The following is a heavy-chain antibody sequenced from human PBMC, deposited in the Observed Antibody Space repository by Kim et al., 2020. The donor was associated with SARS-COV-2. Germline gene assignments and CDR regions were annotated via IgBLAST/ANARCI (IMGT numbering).Heavy chain of an antibody. Sequence: GGSLRLSCAASGFTFSSYAMSWVRQAPGKGLEWVSAISGSGGSTYYADSVKGRFTISRDNSKNTLYLQMNSLRAEDTAVYYCAKDNDYYGSGRGAFDIWGQGTMVTVSS. V-gene: IGHV3-23*01. D-gene: IGHD3-10*01. J-gene: IGHJ3*02. CDR2: ISGSGGST. CDR1: GFTFSSYA. CDR3: AKDNDYYGSGRGAFDI.